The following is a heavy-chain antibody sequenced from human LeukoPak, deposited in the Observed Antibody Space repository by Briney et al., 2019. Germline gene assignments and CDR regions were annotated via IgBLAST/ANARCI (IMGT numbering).Heavy chain of an antibody. J-gene: IGHJ4*02. D-gene: IGHD4-17*01. CDR1: GGSISSYY. CDR2: IYTSGST. Sequence: PSETLSLTCTVSGGSISSYYWSWIRQPAGKGLEWIGRIYTSGSTNYNPSLKSRVTMSVDTSKNQFSLKLSSVTAADTAVYYCARTNGNYGDYYFDYWGREPWSPSPQ. V-gene: IGHV4-4*07. CDR3: ARTNGNYGDYYFDY.